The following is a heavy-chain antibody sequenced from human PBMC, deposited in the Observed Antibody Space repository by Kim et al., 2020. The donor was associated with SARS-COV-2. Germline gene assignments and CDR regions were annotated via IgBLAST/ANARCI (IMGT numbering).Heavy chain of an antibody. Sequence: VKGRFTISRDKSKNTLHLQMNSLRAEDTAIYYCAKDLYCSGGNCYYFDYWGQGTLVTVSS. D-gene: IGHD2-15*01. V-gene: IGHV3-23*01. J-gene: IGHJ4*02. CDR3: AKDLYCSGGNCYYFDY.